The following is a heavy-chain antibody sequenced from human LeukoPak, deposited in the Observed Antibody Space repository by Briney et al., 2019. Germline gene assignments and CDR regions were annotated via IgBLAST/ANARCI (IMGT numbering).Heavy chain of an antibody. V-gene: IGHV3-30*02. CDR1: GFTFSSYG. J-gene: IGHJ4*02. CDR2: IRYDGSNK. CDR3: AKRLIEDTAIDY. D-gene: IGHD5-18*01. Sequence: GGSLRLSCAASGFTFSSYGMSWVRQAPGKGLEWVAFIRYDGSNKYYADSVKGRFTISRDNSKNTLYLQMNSLRAEDTAVYYCAKRLIEDTAIDYWGQGTLVTVSS.